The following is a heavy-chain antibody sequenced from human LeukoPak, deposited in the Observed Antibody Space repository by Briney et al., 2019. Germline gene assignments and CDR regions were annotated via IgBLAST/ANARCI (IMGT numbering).Heavy chain of an antibody. V-gene: IGHV5-51*01. J-gene: IGHJ3*02. CDR1: GYSFTSYW. CDR3: ARHRYYDFWSGYYDAFDI. D-gene: IGHD3-3*01. Sequence: GESLKISCKGSGYSFTSYWIGWVRQMPGKGLEWMGIIYPGDSDTRYSPSLQGQVTISADKSISTAYLQWSSLKASDTAMYYCARHRYYDFWSGYYDAFDIWGQGTMVTVSS. CDR2: IYPGDSDT.